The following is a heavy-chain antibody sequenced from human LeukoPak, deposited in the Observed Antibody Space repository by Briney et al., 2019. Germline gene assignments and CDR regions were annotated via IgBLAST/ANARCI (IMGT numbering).Heavy chain of an antibody. J-gene: IGHJ4*02. CDR3: ATHYDSSGYYYLFYFDY. V-gene: IGHV4-31*03. CDR2: IYYSGST. CDR1: GGSISSGSFY. Sequence: SETLSLTCTVSGGSISSGSFYWSWIRQHPGKGLEWIGYIYYSGSTYYNPSLKSRVTISVDTSKNQFSLRLSSVTAADTAVYYCATHYDSSGYYYLFYFDYWGQGTLVTVSS. D-gene: IGHD3-22*01.